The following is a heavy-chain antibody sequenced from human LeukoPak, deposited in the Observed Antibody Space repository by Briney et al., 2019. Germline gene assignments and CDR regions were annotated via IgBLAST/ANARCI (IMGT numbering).Heavy chain of an antibody. Sequence: GGSLRLSCAASGFTFSSYAMSWVRQAPGKGLEWVSAISGSGGSTYYADSVKGRFTISRDNSKNTLYLQMNSLRAEDTAVYYCAKDPLEPVVVIDYFDYWGQGTLVTVSS. J-gene: IGHJ4*02. CDR2: ISGSGGST. V-gene: IGHV3-23*01. CDR1: GFTFSSYA. CDR3: AKDPLEPVVVIDYFDY. D-gene: IGHD3-22*01.